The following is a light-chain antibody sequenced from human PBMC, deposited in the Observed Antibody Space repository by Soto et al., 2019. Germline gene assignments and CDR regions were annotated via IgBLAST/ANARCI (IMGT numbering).Light chain of an antibody. Sequence: AIRMTQSPSSLPASTGDRVTITCRASQGISSYLAWYQQKPGKAPKLLIYAASTLQSGVPSRFSGSGSGTDFTLTISCLQSEDFATYYCQQYYSYPPAFGQGTRLEI. CDR1: QGISSY. J-gene: IGKJ5*01. CDR3: QQYYSYPPA. CDR2: AAS. V-gene: IGKV1-8*01.